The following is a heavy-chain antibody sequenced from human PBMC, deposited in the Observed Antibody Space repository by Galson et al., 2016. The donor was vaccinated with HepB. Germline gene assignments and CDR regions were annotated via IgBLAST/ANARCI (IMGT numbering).Heavy chain of an antibody. CDR3: ARDDLVSDCGGDCYAVHFDF. V-gene: IGHV3-48*03. J-gene: IGHJ4*02. CDR2: ITRSADII. D-gene: IGHD2-21*02. CDR1: GFSFSSYA. Sequence: SLRLSCAASGFSFSSYAMNWVRQAPGKGLEWIAYITRSADIIYYAESVKGRFIISRDNAKSSLYLQMHSLRDEDTAVYYCARDDLVSDCGGDCYAVHFDFWGQGTLVTVSS.